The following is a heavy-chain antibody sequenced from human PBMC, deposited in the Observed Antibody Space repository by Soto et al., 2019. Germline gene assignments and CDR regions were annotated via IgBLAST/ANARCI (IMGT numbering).Heavy chain of an antibody. CDR2: ISAYNGNT. D-gene: IGHD5-12*01. Sequence: ASVKVSCKASGYTFTSYGISWVRQAPGQGLEWMGWISAYNGNTNYAQKLQGRVTMTTDTSTSTAYMELRSLRSDDTAVYYCARISGYDEVYYYYYMDVWGKGTTVTVSS. V-gene: IGHV1-18*01. CDR3: ARISGYDEVYYYYYMDV. J-gene: IGHJ6*03. CDR1: GYTFTSYG.